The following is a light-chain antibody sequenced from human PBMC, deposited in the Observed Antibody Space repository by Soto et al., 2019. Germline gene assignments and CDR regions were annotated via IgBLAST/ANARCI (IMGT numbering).Light chain of an antibody. CDR2: DAS. CDR1: QSVSSD. V-gene: IGKV3-15*01. J-gene: IGKJ4*01. Sequence: ERVMTQSTASLSVSPGERATLSCRASQSVSSDLAWYQQKPGQAPRLLIYDASTRATGIPARFSGSGSGTEFTLTISSLQSEDFAVYYCQHYNNWPLTFGGGTKVDIK. CDR3: QHYNNWPLT.